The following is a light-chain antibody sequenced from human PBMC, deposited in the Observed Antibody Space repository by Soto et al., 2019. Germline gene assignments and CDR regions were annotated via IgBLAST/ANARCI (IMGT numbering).Light chain of an antibody. CDR1: SSDVGGYNY. J-gene: IGLJ1*01. Sequence: QSALTQPASVSGSPGQSITISCTGTSSDVGGYNYVSWYQQHPGKAPKLVIFDVSDRPQGVSNRFSGSKSGNTASMTSSGLQAEDEADYYCSSYTSSSTRVFGTGTKLTVL. V-gene: IGLV2-14*01. CDR3: SSYTSSSTRV. CDR2: DVS.